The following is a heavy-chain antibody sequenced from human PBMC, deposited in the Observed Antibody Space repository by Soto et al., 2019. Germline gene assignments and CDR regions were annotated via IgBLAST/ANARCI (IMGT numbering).Heavy chain of an antibody. CDR3: VMVDNYVTPTPQDV. J-gene: IGHJ6*02. V-gene: IGHV1-18*01. CDR2: ISPYTGNT. CDR1: GYIFVNYG. D-gene: IGHD3-16*01. Sequence: QVKLVQSGDEVKKPGASVKVSCKASGYIFVNYGIAWVRQVPGQGLEWMGWISPYTGNTHSASKVQGRLTMTTDTSTSTAYMDLGSLTSDDTAVYYCVMVDNYVTPTPQDVWGQGTTVTVSS.